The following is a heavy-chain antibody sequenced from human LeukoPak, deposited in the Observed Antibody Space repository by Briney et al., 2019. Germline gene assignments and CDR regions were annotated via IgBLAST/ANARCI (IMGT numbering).Heavy chain of an antibody. V-gene: IGHV1-2*02. J-gene: IGHJ5*02. CDR3: ARDQYSSRHPNWFDP. D-gene: IGHD6-13*01. CDR1: GYTFTGYY. CDR2: INPNSGGT. Sequence: AAVKVSCKASGYTFTGYYMHWVRQAPAQGLEWMGWINPNSGGTNYAQKFQGRVTMTRDTSISTAYMELSRLRSDDTAVYYCARDQYSSRHPNWFDPWGQGTLVTVSS.